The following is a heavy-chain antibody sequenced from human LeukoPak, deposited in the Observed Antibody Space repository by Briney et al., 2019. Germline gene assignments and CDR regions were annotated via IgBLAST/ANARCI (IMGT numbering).Heavy chain of an antibody. Sequence: GGSLRLSCAASGFTFSSYGMHWVRQAPGKGLEWVAVISYDGSNKYYADSVKGRFTISRDNSKNTLYLQMNSLRAEDTAVYYCARASSGRIFDYWGQGTLVTVSS. CDR3: ARASSGRIFDY. J-gene: IGHJ4*02. D-gene: IGHD3-22*01. CDR1: GFTFSSYG. CDR2: ISYDGSNK. V-gene: IGHV3-30*03.